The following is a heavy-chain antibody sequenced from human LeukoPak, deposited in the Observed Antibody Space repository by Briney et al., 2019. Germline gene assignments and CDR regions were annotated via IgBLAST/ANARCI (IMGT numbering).Heavy chain of an antibody. CDR2: ICSNGDTT. J-gene: IGHJ4*02. CDR3: AKGQELDDGVFDS. V-gene: IGHV3-23*01. D-gene: IGHD1-1*01. Sequence: GGSLRLLCAASGFTFNIISMTWVPQPPGKGREWVASICSNGDTTYNAASVKGRFTISRDNSKTTLYLQMNSLRVEDTAIYYCAKGQELDDGVFDSWGQGTLVTVSS. CDR1: GFTFNIIS.